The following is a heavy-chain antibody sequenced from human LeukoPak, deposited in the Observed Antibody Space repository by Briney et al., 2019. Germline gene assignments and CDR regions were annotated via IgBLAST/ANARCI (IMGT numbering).Heavy chain of an antibody. V-gene: IGHV3-74*01. D-gene: IGHD3-3*01. CDR3: ARGDDFWSGYLDYYFDY. J-gene: IGHJ4*02. CDR1: GFTFSSYW. Sequence: PGGSLRLSCAASGFTFSSYWMHWVRQAPGKGLVWVSRINTDGSSTSYADSVKGRFTISRDNAKNTLYLQMNSLRAEDTAVYYCARGDDFWSGYLDYYFDYWGQGTLVTVSS. CDR2: INTDGSST.